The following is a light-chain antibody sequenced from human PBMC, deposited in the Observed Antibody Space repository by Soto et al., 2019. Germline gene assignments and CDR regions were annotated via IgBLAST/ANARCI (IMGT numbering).Light chain of an antibody. Sequence: EIVLTQSPATLSLSPGERATLSCRASQSISSHLAWYQQKPGQAPRLLIYDASNRATGSPARFSGSGSETDFTLTISSLEPEYSAVYYCQQRSNLPLTFGGGTKVEIK. CDR1: QSISSH. CDR2: DAS. V-gene: IGKV3-11*01. J-gene: IGKJ4*01. CDR3: QQRSNLPLT.